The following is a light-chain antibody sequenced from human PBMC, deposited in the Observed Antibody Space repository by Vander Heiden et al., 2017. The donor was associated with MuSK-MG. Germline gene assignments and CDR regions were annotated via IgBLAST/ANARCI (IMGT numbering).Light chain of an antibody. CDR2: GGS. Sequence: DIQMTQSPSSLSASVGDRVTITCRASQSVAKYLNWYQHKPGKAPKLLIYGGSSLQSGVPSRFSGSGSGTDFILTISKLQPEDFATYYCQQSDSTLLTFGGGTKVEI. J-gene: IGKJ4*01. CDR1: QSVAKY. CDR3: QQSDSTLLT. V-gene: IGKV1-39*01.